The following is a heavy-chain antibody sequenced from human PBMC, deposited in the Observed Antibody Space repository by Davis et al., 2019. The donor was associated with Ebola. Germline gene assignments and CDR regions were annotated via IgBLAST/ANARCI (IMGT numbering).Heavy chain of an antibody. D-gene: IGHD2-2*01. CDR2: MNPNSGNT. CDR1: GYTFTSYD. V-gene: IGHV1-18*01. J-gene: IGHJ6*02. CDR3: ARVCSSTSCAYYYYGMDV. Sequence: ASVKVSCKASGYTFTSYDINWVRQATGQGLEWMGWMNPNSGNTNYAQKLQGRVTMTTDTSTSTAYMELRSLRSDDTAVYYCARVCSSTSCAYYYYGMDVWGQGTTVTVSS.